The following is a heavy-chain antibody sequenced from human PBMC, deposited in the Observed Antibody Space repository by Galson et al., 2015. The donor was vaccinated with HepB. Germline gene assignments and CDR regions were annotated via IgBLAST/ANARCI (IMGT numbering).Heavy chain of an antibody. J-gene: IGHJ6*03. V-gene: IGHV3-48*02. CDR1: GFTFSSYS. D-gene: IGHD3-3*01. Sequence: SLRLSCAASGFTFSSYSMNWVRQAPGKGLEWVSYISSSSSTIYYADSVKGRFTISRDNAKNSLYLQMNSLRDEDTAVYYCARSPGFWSGYHYYYYMDVWGKGTTVTVSS. CDR2: ISSSSSTI. CDR3: ARSPGFWSGYHYYYYMDV.